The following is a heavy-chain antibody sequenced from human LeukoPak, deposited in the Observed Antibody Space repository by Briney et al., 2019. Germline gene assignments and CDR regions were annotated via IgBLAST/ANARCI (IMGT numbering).Heavy chain of an antibody. J-gene: IGHJ3*02. V-gene: IGHV4-59*01. D-gene: IGHD1-26*01. CDR1: GGTISNYY. CDR3: ARDSGGPHSGFEI. Sequence: PSETLSLTCTVAGGTISNYYWSWIRQPPGKGLEWIGYIYNSGSTNYNPSLKSRVTISVDKSKNQYSLKMSSVTATDTAVYYCARDSGGPHSGFEIWGQGTMVTASS. CDR2: IYNSGST.